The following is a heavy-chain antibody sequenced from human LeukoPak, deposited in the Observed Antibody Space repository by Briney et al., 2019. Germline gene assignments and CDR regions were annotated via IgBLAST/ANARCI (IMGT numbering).Heavy chain of an antibody. V-gene: IGHV1-69*13. J-gene: IGHJ4*02. CDR3: ARDAYLYGSGSYYFY. D-gene: IGHD3-10*01. Sequence: EASVKVSCKASGGTFSSYAISWVRQAPGQGLEWMGGIIPIFGTANYAQKFQGRVTITADESTSTAYMELSSLRSEDTAVYYCARDAYLYGSGSYYFYWGQGTLVTVSS. CDR2: IIPIFGTA. CDR1: GGTFSSYA.